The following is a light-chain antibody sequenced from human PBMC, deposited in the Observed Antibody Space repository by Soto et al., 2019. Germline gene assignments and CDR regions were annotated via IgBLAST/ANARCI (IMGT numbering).Light chain of an antibody. CDR1: QNINSW. CDR3: QQYKDYTYT. V-gene: IGKV1-5*01. Sequence: DIQMTQSPPTLSASVGDRVTITCRASQNINSWLVWYQQKPGKAPKLLIYDASTLQSGVPPRFSGSGSVTEFTLTITSLQPDDFATYYCQQYKDYTYTFGQGTKVDIK. J-gene: IGKJ1*01. CDR2: DAS.